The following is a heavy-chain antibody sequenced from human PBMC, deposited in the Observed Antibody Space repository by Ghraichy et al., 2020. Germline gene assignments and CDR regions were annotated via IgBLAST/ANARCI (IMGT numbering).Heavy chain of an antibody. V-gene: IGHV4-61*01. CDR2: IYYSGST. CDR3: AREHGSGLGAY. CDR1: GGSVSSGSYY. D-gene: IGHD3-10*01. J-gene: IGHJ4*02. Sequence: SETLSLTCTVSGGSVSSGSYYWSWIRQPPGKGLEWIGYIYYSGSTNYNPSLKSRVTISVDTSKNQFSLKLSSVTAADTAVYYCAREHGSGLGAYWGQGTLVTVSS.